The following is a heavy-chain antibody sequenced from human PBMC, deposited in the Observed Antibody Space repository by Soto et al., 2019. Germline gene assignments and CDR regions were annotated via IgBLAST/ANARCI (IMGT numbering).Heavy chain of an antibody. V-gene: IGHV3-7*01. CDR3: ARDRAFCSGTHCRRGSIYYYYMDV. CDR1: GFTFSGHW. D-gene: IGHD2-2*01. J-gene: IGHJ6*03. Sequence: EVHLVESGGGLVQPGGSLRLSCAASGFTFSGHWMSWVRQAPGKGLEWVAHIKQDGSETFYVGSVKGRFTISRDNAKNSLDLQMNSLRAEDTALYYCARDRAFCSGTHCRRGSIYYYYMDVWGNGPTVTVSS. CDR2: IKQDGSET.